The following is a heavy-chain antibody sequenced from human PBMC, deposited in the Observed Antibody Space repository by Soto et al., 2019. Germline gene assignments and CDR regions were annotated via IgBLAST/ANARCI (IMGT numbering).Heavy chain of an antibody. D-gene: IGHD3-10*01. CDR1: GGSISSYY. J-gene: IGHJ3*02. CDR2: IYYSGST. V-gene: IGHV4-59*08. CDR3: ARHSVLLWFGELLGFAFDI. Sequence: SETLSLTCTVSGGSISSYYWSWIRQPPGKGLEWIGYIYYSGSTNYNPSLKSRVTISVDTSKNQFSLKLSSVTAADTAVYYCARHSVLLWFGELLGFAFDIWGQGTMVPVSS.